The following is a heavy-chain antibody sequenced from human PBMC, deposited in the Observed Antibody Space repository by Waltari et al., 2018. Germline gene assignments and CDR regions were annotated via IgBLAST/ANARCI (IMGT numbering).Heavy chain of an antibody. Sequence: EVQLVESGGGVVEPGGSLRLSCGTSGFNFEDYAMHWVRQAPGKGLEWITIITADGATTSYEDSLKGRFTISRDSNKNSLSLYLNSLTPEDTALYYWSKDTSVSGRGGFDSWGQGTLVTVSS. CDR1: GFNFEDYA. D-gene: IGHD3-10*01. J-gene: IGHJ4*02. CDR3: SKDTSVSGRGGFDS. V-gene: IGHV3-43*02. CDR2: ITADGATT.